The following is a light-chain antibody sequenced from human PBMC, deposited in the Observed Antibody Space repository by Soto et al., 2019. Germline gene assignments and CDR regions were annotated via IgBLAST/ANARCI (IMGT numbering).Light chain of an antibody. CDR2: GAS. CDR3: QQYGSSLFT. CDR1: QSVTTN. V-gene: IGKV3-20*01. J-gene: IGKJ5*01. Sequence: EVVMTQSPATLSVSPGERVTFSCRASQSVTTNLAWYQHKPGQAPRLLIYGASSRATGIPDRFSGSGPGTDFTLTISRLEPEDFAVYYCQQYGSSLFTFGQGTRLEIK.